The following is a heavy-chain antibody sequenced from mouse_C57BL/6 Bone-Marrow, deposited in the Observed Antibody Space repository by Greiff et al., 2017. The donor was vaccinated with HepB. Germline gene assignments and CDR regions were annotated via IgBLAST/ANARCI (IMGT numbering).Heavy chain of an antibody. CDR2: INPNNGGT. V-gene: IGHV1-26*01. J-gene: IGHJ2*01. CDR3: ARSALYYYGSSPFDY. D-gene: IGHD1-1*01. CDR1: GYTFTDYY. Sequence: EVQLQQSGPELVKPGASVKISCKASGYTFTDYYMNWVKQSHGKSLEWIGDINPNNGGTSYNQKFKGKATLTVDKSSSTAYMVLRSLTSEDSAVYYCARSALYYYGSSPFDYWGQGTTLTVSS.